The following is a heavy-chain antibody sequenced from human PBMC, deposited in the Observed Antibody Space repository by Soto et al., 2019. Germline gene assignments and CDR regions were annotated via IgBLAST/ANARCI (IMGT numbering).Heavy chain of an antibody. CDR2: IYFTGDT. J-gene: IGHJ4*02. V-gene: IGHV4-61*01. CDR3: ARDTAWGDSTGQLHS. CDR1: GGSVSSITHY. D-gene: IGHD3-22*01. Sequence: PSETLSLTCSVSGGSVSSITHYWSWIRQPPGKGLEWIGYIYFTGDTKYNPSLKSRLTISVDTSKNQFSLKLISVTAADTAVYYCARDTAWGDSTGQLHSWGQGTLVTVSS.